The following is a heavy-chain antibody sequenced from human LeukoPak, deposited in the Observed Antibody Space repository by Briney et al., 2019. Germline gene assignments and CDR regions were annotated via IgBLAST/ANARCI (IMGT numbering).Heavy chain of an antibody. Sequence: SETLSLTCAVSGYSISSGYYWGWIRQPPGKGLEWIGSIYHSGSTYYNPSLKSRVTISVDTSKNQFSLKLSSVTAADTAVYYRARAKGSGWYPVDYWGQGTLVTVSS. D-gene: IGHD6-19*01. J-gene: IGHJ4*02. CDR3: ARAKGSGWYPVDY. CDR1: GYSISSGYY. V-gene: IGHV4-38-2*01. CDR2: IYHSGST.